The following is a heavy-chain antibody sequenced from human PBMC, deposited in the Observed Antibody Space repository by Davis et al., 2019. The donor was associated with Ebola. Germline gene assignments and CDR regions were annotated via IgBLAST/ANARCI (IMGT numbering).Heavy chain of an antibody. V-gene: IGHV5-51*01. CDR1: GYSFSTYW. D-gene: IGHD2-15*01. J-gene: IGHJ2*01. CDR2: IYPGDSDT. CDR3: ARMRGFGLYCGGGRCFSEGYFDL. Sequence: GESLKISCKGSGYSFSTYWIGWVRHMPGKGPEWMGTIYPGDSDTRYIPSFQGQVTISADKSISTAYLKWTRLMASDTAMYYCARMRGFGLYCGGGRCFSEGYFDLWGRGTLVTVSS.